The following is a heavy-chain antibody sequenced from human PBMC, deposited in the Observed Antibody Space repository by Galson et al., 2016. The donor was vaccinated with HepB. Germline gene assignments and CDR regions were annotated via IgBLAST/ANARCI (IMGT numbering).Heavy chain of an antibody. CDR3: ARGVGDY. J-gene: IGHJ4*02. V-gene: IGHV3-53*01. CDR1: NFIVNVIF. Sequence: SLRLSCAASNFIVNVIFLSWVRQAPGKGLEWVSLIYDDGSAYYADSVKGRFTTSRDKSSNILYLQMSNLRADDTAIYYCARGVGDYWGQGSLVSVST. CDR2: IYDDGSA.